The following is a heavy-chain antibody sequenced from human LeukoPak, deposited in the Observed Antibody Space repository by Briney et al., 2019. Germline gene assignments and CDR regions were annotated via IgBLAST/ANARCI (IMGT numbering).Heavy chain of an antibody. V-gene: IGHV4-59*01. CDR1: GGSISSYY. D-gene: IGHD3-10*01. Sequence: SKTLSLTCTVSGGSISSYYWSWIRQPPGKGLEWIGYIYYSGSTNYNPSLKSRVTISVDTSKNQFSLKLSSVTAADTAVYYCARALSYGSGSYSGLRFDYWGQGTLVTVSS. CDR3: ARALSYGSGSYSGLRFDY. J-gene: IGHJ4*02. CDR2: IYYSGST.